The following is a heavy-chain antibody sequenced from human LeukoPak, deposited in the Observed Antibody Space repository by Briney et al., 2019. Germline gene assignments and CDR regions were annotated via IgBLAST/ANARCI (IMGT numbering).Heavy chain of an antibody. CDR3: ARDYQTDAFDI. V-gene: IGHV4-34*01. J-gene: IGHJ3*02. CDR2: INHSGST. Sequence: SETLSLTCAVYGGSFSGYYWSWIRQPPGKGLEWIGEINHSGSTNYNPSLKSRVTISVDTSKNQFSLKLSSVTAADTAVYYCARDYQTDAFDIGGQGTMVTVSS. CDR1: GGSFSGYY. D-gene: IGHD3-10*01.